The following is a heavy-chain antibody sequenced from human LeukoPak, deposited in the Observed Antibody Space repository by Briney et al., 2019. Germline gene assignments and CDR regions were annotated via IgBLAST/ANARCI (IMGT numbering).Heavy chain of an antibody. CDR3: ARARGSSTSWWDAFDI. CDR1: GFTFSSYS. Sequence: GGSLRLSCAASGFTFSSYSVNWVRQAPGKGLEWVSSISSSSSYIYYADSVKGRFTISRDNAKNSLYLQMNSLRAEDTAVYYCARARGSSTSWWDAFDIWGQGTMVTVSS. CDR2: ISSSSSYI. D-gene: IGHD2-2*01. V-gene: IGHV3-21*01. J-gene: IGHJ3*02.